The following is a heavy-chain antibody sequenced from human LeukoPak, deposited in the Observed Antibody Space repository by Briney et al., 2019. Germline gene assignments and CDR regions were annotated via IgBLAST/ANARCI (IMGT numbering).Heavy chain of an antibody. CDR1: RFSFDDFS. CDR3: ARGADYGDFLDYFDY. D-gene: IGHD4-17*01. Sequence: GKSLRLSCVVSRFSFDDFSMHWVRQTPGKGLEWVALMSYDGTNKYYADSVRGRFTASTDTSKNILYLQMNSLRAEDTAVYYCARGADYGDFLDYFDYWGQGTLVTVSS. CDR2: MSYDGTNK. J-gene: IGHJ4*02. V-gene: IGHV3-30-3*01.